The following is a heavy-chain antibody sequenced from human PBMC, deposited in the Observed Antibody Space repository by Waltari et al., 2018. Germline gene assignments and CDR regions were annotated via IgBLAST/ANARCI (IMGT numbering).Heavy chain of an antibody. D-gene: IGHD3-10*01. V-gene: IGHV4-61*01. Sequence: QVQLQESGPGLVKPSETLSLTCTVSGGSVSSGSYYWSWIRQPPGKGLEWIGYIYYSGSTNYNPSLKRRVTISVDTSKNQFSLKLSSVTAADTAVYYCARGVTMVRGVLSRYYYYGMDVWGQGTTVTVSS. CDR1: GGSVSSGSYY. CDR3: ARGVTMVRGVLSRYYYYGMDV. CDR2: IYYSGST. J-gene: IGHJ6*02.